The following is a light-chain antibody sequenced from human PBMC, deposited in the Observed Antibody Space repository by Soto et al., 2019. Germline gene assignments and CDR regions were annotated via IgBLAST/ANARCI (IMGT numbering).Light chain of an antibody. V-gene: IGKV1-5*01. J-gene: IGKJ1*01. CDR2: DAS. CDR1: QDIAGY. Sequence: DIQVTQSPSSVSASVGDRVTITCRASQDIAGYLAWYQHKPGRTPKLLIYDASNLDSGVPSRFSGSGSGTEFSLTISNLQPDDCATYYCQQYENYWTFGQGTKVDNK. CDR3: QQYENYWT.